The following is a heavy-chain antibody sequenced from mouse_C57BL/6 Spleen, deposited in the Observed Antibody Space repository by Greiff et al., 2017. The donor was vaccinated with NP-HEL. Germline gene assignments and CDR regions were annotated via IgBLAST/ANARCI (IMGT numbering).Heavy chain of an antibody. D-gene: IGHD1-1*01. Sequence: VMLVESGAELARPGASVKMSCKASGYTFTSYTMHWVKQRPGQGLEWIGYINPSSGYTKYNQKFKDKATLTADKSSSTAYMQLSSLTSEDSAVYYCARRDYYGSSSDDWGKGTTLTVSS. V-gene: IGHV1-4*01. CDR2: INPSSGYT. CDR1: GYTFTSYT. CDR3: ARRDYYGSSSDD. J-gene: IGHJ2*01.